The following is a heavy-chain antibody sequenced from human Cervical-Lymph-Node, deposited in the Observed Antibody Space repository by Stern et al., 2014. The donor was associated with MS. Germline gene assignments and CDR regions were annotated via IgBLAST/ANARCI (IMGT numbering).Heavy chain of an antibody. CDR3: AREEVTTGFYYGLDV. D-gene: IGHD4-17*01. Sequence: DQLVESGPGLVKPSQTLSLTCTVSGYSISSGVYFWSWIRQHPGKGLEWIGSIYYSGSTIYHPSLKSRVIISVDTSKNQFSLKLSSVTAADTAVYYCAREEVTTGFYYGLDVWGQGTTVTVSS. CDR1: GYSISSGVYF. J-gene: IGHJ6*02. CDR2: IYYSGST. V-gene: IGHV4-31*03.